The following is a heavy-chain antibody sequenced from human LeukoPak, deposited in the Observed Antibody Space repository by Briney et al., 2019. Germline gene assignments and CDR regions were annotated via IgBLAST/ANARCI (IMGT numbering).Heavy chain of an antibody. J-gene: IGHJ4*02. CDR2: INPSGGST. CDR1: GYTFTSYY. CDR3: ARAGLYYDSSGYPLPDY. D-gene: IGHD3-22*01. V-gene: IGHV1-46*01. Sequence: ASVRVSCKASGYTFTSYYMHWVRQAPGQGLEWMGIINPSGGSTSYAQKFQGRVTMTRDTSTSTVHMELSSLRSEDTAVYYCARAGLYYDSSGYPLPDYWGQGTLVTVSS.